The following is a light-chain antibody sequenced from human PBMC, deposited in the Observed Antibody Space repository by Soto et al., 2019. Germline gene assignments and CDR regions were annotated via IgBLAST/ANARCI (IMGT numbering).Light chain of an antibody. CDR2: EVS. V-gene: IGLV2-14*01. CDR3: ASYASDVTYV. CDR1: SSDVGGYNY. Sequence: QSVLTQPASVSGSPGQWITISCTGTSSDVGGYNYVLWYQLHPGKAPNHMIHEVSERPSGVSNRFSGSKSGNTASLTISGLQSEDEADYYCASYASDVTYVFGSGTKVT. J-gene: IGLJ1*01.